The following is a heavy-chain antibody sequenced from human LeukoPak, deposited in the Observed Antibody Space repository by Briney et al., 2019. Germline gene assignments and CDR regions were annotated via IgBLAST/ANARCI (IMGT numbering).Heavy chain of an antibody. J-gene: IGHJ4*02. D-gene: IGHD3-10*01. CDR1: GFTVSNNY. Sequence: PGGSLRLSCAASGFTVSNNYLSWVRQAPGKGVEWVSINYTDGGTYYADSVKGRFTISRDNSKNTLCLQMNSLRADDTAVYYCAREQPPGVYFDYWGQGTLVTVSS. V-gene: IGHV3-53*01. CDR2: NYTDGGT. CDR3: AREQPPGVYFDY.